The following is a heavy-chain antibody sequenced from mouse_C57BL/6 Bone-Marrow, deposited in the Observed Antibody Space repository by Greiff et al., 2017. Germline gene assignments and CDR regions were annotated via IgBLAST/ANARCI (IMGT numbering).Heavy chain of an antibody. CDR3: AREGWDYFDD. CDR1: GYSITSGYY. CDR2: ISYDGSN. Sequence: VQLKASGPGLVKPSQSLSLTCSVTGYSITSGYYWNWIRQLPGNKPEWMGHISYDGSNNYNPSLKNRISITRDTTKHQFFLMLSAVTTEDTATYYCAREGWDYFDDWGQGTTLTVSS. V-gene: IGHV3-6*01. D-gene: IGHD1-1*02. J-gene: IGHJ2*01.